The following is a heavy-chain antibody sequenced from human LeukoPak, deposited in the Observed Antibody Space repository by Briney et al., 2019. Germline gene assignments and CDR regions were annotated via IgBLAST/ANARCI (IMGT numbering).Heavy chain of an antibody. V-gene: IGHV1-2*02. J-gene: IGHJ5*02. CDR1: GYTFTGHY. CDR3: ARELYDPGSWFDP. D-gene: IGHD3-3*01. Sequence: GASVKVSCKASGYTFTGHYMHWVRQAPGQGLEWMGWINPNSGGTNYAQKFQGRVTMTRDTSISTAYMELSRLRSDDTAVYYCARELYDPGSWFDPWGQGTLVTVSS. CDR2: INPNSGGT.